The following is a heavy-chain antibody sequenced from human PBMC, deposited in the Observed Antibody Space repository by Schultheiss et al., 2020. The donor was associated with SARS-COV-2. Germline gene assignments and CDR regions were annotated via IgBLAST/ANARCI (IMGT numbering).Heavy chain of an antibody. CDR1: GDSISSGGYY. Sequence: SETLSLTCTVSGDSISSGGYYWSWIRQHPGKGLEWIGYIYYSGTTYYNPSLKSRVTISGDTSKNQFSLKMSSVTAADTAVYYCARGYRYFYYAMDVWGQGTTVTVSS. CDR2: IYYSGTT. D-gene: IGHD5-18*01. CDR3: ARGYRYFYYAMDV. V-gene: IGHV4-31*03. J-gene: IGHJ6*02.